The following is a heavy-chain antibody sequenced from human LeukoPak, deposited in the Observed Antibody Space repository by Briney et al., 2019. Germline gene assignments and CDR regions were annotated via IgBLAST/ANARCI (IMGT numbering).Heavy chain of an antibody. CDR2: MYHSGST. V-gene: IGHV4-38-2*01. Sequence: PSETLSLTCAVSGYSISSGYYWGWIRQPPGQGLEWIGSMYHSGSTYYNPSLKSRVTISVDTSKNQFSLKLSSVTAADTAVYYCARRGGYDFLADAFDIWGQGTMVTVSS. J-gene: IGHJ3*02. CDR1: GYSISSGYY. D-gene: IGHD5-12*01. CDR3: ARRGGYDFLADAFDI.